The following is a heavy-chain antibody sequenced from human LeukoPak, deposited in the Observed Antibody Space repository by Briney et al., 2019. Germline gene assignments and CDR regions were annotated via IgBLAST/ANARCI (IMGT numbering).Heavy chain of an antibody. CDR2: MYYRGST. CDR3: ARDKFEYFRTAYYGLDY. CDR1: GGSISSSSHY. D-gene: IGHD1-26*01. V-gene: IGHV4-39*07. Sequence: SETLSLTCTVSGGSISSSSHYWGWIRQPPGKGLEWIGSMYYRGSTYHNPSLKSRVTISVDTSKNQFSLKLSSVTAADTAVYYCARDKFEYFRTAYYGLDYWGQGTLVTVSS. J-gene: IGHJ4*02.